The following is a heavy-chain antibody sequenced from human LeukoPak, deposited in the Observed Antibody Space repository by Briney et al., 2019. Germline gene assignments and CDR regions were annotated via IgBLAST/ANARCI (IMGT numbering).Heavy chain of an antibody. CDR1: GGSFSGFY. CDR3: ARRGGRSVIGY. J-gene: IGHJ4*02. D-gene: IGHD3-3*02. Sequence: SETLSLTCEVYGGSFSGFYWSWIRQSPGKGLEWIGEIYYTGTTNYNPSLKSRVTISIDKSKRQMSLKLSSVTAADTAVYYCARRGGRSVIGYWGQGTLVTVSS. V-gene: IGHV4-34*01. CDR2: IYYTGTT.